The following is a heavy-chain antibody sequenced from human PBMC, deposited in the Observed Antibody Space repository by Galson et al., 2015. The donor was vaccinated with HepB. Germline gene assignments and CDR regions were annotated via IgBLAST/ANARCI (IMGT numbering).Heavy chain of an antibody. V-gene: IGHV1-69*13. Sequence: SVKVSCKASGGTFSSYAISWVRQDPGQGLEWMGGIIPIFGTANYAQKFQGRVTITADESTSTAYMELSSLRSEDTAAYYCARGAYSNYDKIRPYYFDYWGQGTLVTVSS. CDR3: ARGAYSNYDKIRPYYFDY. CDR1: GGTFSSYA. CDR2: IIPIFGTA. J-gene: IGHJ4*02. D-gene: IGHD4-11*01.